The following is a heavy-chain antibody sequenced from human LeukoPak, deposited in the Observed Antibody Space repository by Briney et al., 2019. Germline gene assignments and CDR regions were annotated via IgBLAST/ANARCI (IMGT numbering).Heavy chain of an antibody. CDR1: SGSISGSTDH. CDR2: VYPSGAT. J-gene: IGHJ4*02. Sequence: SETLSLTCTVSSGSISGSTDHWGWIRQPPGKGLEWIGIVYPSGATYYNPSLKSRVTICVGTSKNQLSLRLSSMTATATAFYFGTRQNSSGLDSWGQGTLVTVSS. D-gene: IGHD3-22*01. V-gene: IGHV4-39*01. CDR3: TRQNSSGLDS.